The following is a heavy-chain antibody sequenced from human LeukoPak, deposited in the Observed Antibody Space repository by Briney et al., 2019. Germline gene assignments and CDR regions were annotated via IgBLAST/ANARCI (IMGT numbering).Heavy chain of an antibody. V-gene: IGHV3-48*04. D-gene: IGHD3-22*01. CDR1: GFTFSSYS. CDR3: ARGLRDYDSSGYYYSPDY. CDR2: ISSSSSTI. J-gene: IGHJ4*02. Sequence: PGGSLRLPCAASGFTFSSYSMNWVRQAPGKGLEWVSYISSSSSTIYYADSVKGRFTISRDNAKNSLYLQMNSLRAEDTAVYYCARGLRDYDSSGYYYSPDYWGQGTLVTVSS.